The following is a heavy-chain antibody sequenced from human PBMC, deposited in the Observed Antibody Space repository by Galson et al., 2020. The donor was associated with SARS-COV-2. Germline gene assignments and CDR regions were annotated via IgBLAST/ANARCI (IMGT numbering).Heavy chain of an antibody. J-gene: IGHJ3*02. CDR1: AGSLSTAGFY. Sequence: ASETLSLTCTVSAGSLSTAGFYWSWIRQHPGKGLDLLGYTYYTGSTSYFPSLKSRVTISLETSKNQVSLNLRSVTAADTAVYYCARVNYDVLSGYHGPGGGVFDIWGQGTMVSVCS. V-gene: IGHV4-31*03. CDR3: ARVNYDVLSGYHGPGGGVFDI. D-gene: IGHD3-3*01. CDR2: TYYTGST.